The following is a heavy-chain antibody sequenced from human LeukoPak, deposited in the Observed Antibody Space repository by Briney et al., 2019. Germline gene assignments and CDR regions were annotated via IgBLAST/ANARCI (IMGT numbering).Heavy chain of an antibody. Sequence: GGSLRLSCAASGFTFSSYGMHWVRQAPGKGLEWVAVISYDGSNKYYADSVRGRFTISRDNSKNTLYLQMNSLRAEDTAVYYCAKAYEPPAPLHAFDIWGQGTMVTVSS. D-gene: IGHD3-3*01. V-gene: IGHV3-30*18. CDR3: AKAYEPPAPLHAFDI. CDR1: GFTFSSYG. CDR2: ISYDGSNK. J-gene: IGHJ3*02.